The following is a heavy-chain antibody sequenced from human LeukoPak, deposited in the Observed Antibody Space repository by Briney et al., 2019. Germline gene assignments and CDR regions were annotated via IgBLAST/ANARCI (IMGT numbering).Heavy chain of an antibody. CDR2: ISRSDGST. CDR3: AKGKESSDWYNFDY. J-gene: IGHJ4*02. Sequence: PGGSLRLSCAASGFIFSSYAMSWVRQAPGKGLEWVSAISRSDGSTYYAASVKGRFTISRDNSKNTLYLEMNSLEVEDSAVYYCAKGKESSDWYNFDYWGQGTLVTVSS. V-gene: IGHV3-23*01. D-gene: IGHD6-13*01. CDR1: GFIFSSYA.